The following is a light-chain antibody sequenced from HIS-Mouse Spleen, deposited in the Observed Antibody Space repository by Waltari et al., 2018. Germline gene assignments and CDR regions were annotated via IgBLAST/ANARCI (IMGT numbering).Light chain of an antibody. V-gene: IGLV2-23*03. CDR3: CSYAGSSTFVV. J-gene: IGLJ2*01. Sequence: QSALTQPASVSGSPGQSITISCTGTSSDVWSYTLVPWYQQHPGKAPKLMIYEGSKRPSGVSNRFSGSKSGNTASLTISGLQAEDEADYYCCSYAGSSTFVVFGGGTKLTVL. CDR2: EGS. CDR1: SSDVWSYTL.